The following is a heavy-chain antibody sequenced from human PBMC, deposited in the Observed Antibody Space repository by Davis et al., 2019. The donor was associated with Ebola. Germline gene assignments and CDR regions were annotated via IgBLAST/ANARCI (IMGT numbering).Heavy chain of an antibody. V-gene: IGHV3-9*01. CDR1: GFTFSSYA. D-gene: IGHD3-10*01. CDR3: AKDKSTYYGSGSPLGMDV. J-gene: IGHJ6*02. Sequence: PGGSLRLSCAASGFTFSSYAMHWVRQAPGKGLEWVSGISWNSGSIGYADSVKGRFTISRDNAKNSLYLQMNSLRAEDTALYYCAKDKSTYYGSGSPLGMDVWGQGTTVTVPS. CDR2: ISWNSGSI.